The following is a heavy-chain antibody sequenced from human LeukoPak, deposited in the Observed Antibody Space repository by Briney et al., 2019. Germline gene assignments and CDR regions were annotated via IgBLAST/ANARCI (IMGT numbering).Heavy chain of an antibody. V-gene: IGHV1-24*01. J-gene: IGHJ4*02. CDR1: GYTLTELS. CDR2: FDPEDGET. CDR3: ASTRGTNTNDY. Sequence: ASVKVSCKVSGYTLTELSMHWVRQAPGKGLEWMGGFDPEDGETIYAQKFQGRVTMTTDTSTSTAYMELRSLRSDDTAVYYCASTRGTNTNDYWGQGTLVTVSS. D-gene: IGHD2-15*01.